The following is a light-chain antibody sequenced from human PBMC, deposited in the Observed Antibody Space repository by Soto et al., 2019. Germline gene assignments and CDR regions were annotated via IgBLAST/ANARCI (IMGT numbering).Light chain of an antibody. J-gene: IGKJ1*01. CDR3: LQYNNWPWT. Sequence: DIMLTQSPASLSLSPGERATLSCLASQSVSSCLAWYQQKPGQAPRLLIYGASTRATGIPARFSGSGSGTEFTLTIYSLQSEDFAVYYCLQYNNWPWTFGQGTKVDIK. CDR1: QSVSSC. CDR2: GAS. V-gene: IGKV3-15*01.